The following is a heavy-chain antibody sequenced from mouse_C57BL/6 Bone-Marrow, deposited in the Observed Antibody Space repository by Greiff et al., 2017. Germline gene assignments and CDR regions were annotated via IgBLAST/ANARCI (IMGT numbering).Heavy chain of an antibody. CDR1: GFTFSSYA. D-gene: IGHD2-2*01. CDR3: ARGGYGYPAWFAY. CDR2: ISDGGSYT. V-gene: IGHV5-4*03. Sequence: EVMLVESGGGLVKPGGSLKLSCAASGFTFSSYAMSWVRQTPEKRLEWVATISDGGSYTYYPDNVKGRFTISRDKAKNNLYLQMSHLKSEDTAMYYCARGGYGYPAWFAYWGQGTLVTVSA. J-gene: IGHJ3*01.